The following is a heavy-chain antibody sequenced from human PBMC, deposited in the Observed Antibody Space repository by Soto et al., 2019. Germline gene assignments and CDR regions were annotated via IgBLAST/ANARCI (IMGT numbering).Heavy chain of an antibody. D-gene: IGHD6-13*01. Sequence: SGPTLMHPTPPRRLTCTLSGFSLSTSGMCVTWIRQPQVKALEWLALIDWDDDTYYRTSIKTRLTISKDTSKNQVVLTLTNMDPVDTTTYCCARSSKPYTSGWWCGFDIWGQGTTVTVSS. CDR3: ARSSKPYTSGWWCGFDI. V-gene: IGHV2-70*13. CDR2: IDWDDDT. J-gene: IGHJ3*02. CDR1: GFSLSTSGMC.